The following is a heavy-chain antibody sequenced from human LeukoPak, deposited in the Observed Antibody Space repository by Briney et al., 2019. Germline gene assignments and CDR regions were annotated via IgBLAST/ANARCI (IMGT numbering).Heavy chain of an antibody. J-gene: IGHJ6*03. CDR3: AKHSSSSFYYYYYMDV. Sequence: GGSLRLSCAASGFTFSSYWMSWVRQAPGKGLEWVSAISASGGSTYYADSVKGRFTISRDNSKNTLYLQMNSLRAEDTAVYYCAKHSSSSFYYYYYMDVWGKGTTVTVSS. V-gene: IGHV3-23*01. CDR2: ISASGGST. D-gene: IGHD6-6*01. CDR1: GFTFSSYW.